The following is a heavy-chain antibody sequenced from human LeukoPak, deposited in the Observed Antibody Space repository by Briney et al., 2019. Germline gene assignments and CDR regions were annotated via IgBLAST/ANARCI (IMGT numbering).Heavy chain of an antibody. Sequence: SETLSLTCTVSGYSISSGYYWGWIRQPPGKGLEWIGSIYHSGSTYYNPSLKSRVTISIDTSKNQFSLKLSSVTAADTAVYYCARGRKRGVGYYYYMDVWGKGTTVTVSS. CDR3: ARGRKRGVGYYYYMDV. CDR1: GYSISSGYY. D-gene: IGHD1-14*01. J-gene: IGHJ6*03. CDR2: IYHSGST. V-gene: IGHV4-38-2*02.